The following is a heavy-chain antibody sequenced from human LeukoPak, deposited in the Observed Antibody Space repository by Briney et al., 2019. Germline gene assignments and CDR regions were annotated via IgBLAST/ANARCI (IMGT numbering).Heavy chain of an antibody. CDR3: ARVLTADFWSGHDEYFQH. D-gene: IGHD3-3*01. J-gene: IGHJ1*01. Sequence: GGSLGLSCAASGFTFSSYSMDWVRQAPGKGLEWVSYISSSSSTIYYADSVKGRFTISRDNAKNSLYLQMNSLRDEDTAVYYCARVLTADFWSGHDEYFQHWGQGTLVTVSS. CDR2: ISSSSSTI. V-gene: IGHV3-48*02. CDR1: GFTFSSYS.